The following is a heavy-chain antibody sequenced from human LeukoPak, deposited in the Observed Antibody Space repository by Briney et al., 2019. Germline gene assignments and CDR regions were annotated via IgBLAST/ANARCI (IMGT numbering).Heavy chain of an antibody. D-gene: IGHD3-10*01. J-gene: IGHJ5*02. V-gene: IGHV3-20*04. Sequence: GGSLRLSCAASGFTFDDYGMSWVRQAPGKGLEWVSGINWNGGSTGYADSVKGRFTISRDNAKNSLYLQMNSLRAGDTAVYYCARAITMVRGDSWFDPWGQGTLVTVSS. CDR2: INWNGGST. CDR3: ARAITMVRGDSWFDP. CDR1: GFTFDDYG.